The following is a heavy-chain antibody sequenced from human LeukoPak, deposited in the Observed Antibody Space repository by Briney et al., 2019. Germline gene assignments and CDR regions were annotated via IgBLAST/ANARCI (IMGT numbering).Heavy chain of an antibody. J-gene: IGHJ4*02. CDR2: ISYDGSNK. Sequence: GGSLRLSCAASGFTFSSYAMHWVRQAPGKGLEWVAVISYDGSNKYYADSVKGRFTISRDNSKNTLYLQMNSLRAEDTAVYYCARAPPYGPPDYWGQGTLVTVSS. V-gene: IGHV3-30*04. CDR3: ARAPPYGPPDY. CDR1: GFTFSSYA. D-gene: IGHD4-17*01.